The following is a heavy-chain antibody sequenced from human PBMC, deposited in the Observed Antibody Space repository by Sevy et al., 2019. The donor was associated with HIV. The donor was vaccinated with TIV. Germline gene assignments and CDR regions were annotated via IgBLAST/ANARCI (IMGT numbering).Heavy chain of an antibody. CDR1: GFTFSRYA. Sequence: GGSLRLSCAASGFTFSRYAMNWVRQAPGKGLEWVATISYDGSNEHYADSVKGRFTISRDNSKNALYLQMNSLRAEDTAVYYCALERLSSNVAEYFQNWGQGTLVTVSS. D-gene: IGHD1-1*01. J-gene: IGHJ1*01. CDR3: ALERLSSNVAEYFQN. CDR2: ISYDGSNE. V-gene: IGHV3-30-3*01.